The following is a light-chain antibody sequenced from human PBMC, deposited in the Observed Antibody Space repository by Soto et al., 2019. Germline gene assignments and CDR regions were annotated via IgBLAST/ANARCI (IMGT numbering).Light chain of an antibody. CDR1: TSDVGAYNY. CDR3: SSYTSSNTQI. CDR2: DVH. Sequence: QSASVSGSPGQSITISCTGTTSDVGAYNYVSWYQQYPGKAPKLVIFDVHNRPSGVSNRFSGSKSDNTASLTISGLQAEDEADYYCSSYTSSNTQIFGGGTKLTVL. V-gene: IGLV2-14*03. J-gene: IGLJ2*01.